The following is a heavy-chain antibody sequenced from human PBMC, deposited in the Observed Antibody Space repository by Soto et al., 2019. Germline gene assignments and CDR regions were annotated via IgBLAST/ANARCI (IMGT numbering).Heavy chain of an antibody. CDR2: IYHSGST. D-gene: IGHD3-10*01. CDR3: ASYGSGSYYNGWFDP. J-gene: IGHJ5*02. Sequence: SETLSLTCAVSGGSISSSNWWSWVRQPPGKGLEWIGEIYHSGSTNYNPSLKSRVTISVDKSKNQFSLKLSSVTAADTAVYYCASYGSGSYYNGWFDPWGQGTLVTAPQ. V-gene: IGHV4-4*02. CDR1: GGSISSSNW.